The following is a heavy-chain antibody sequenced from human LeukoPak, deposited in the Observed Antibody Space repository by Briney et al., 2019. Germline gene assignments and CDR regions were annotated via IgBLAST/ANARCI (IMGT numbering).Heavy chain of an antibody. CDR3: ARVRDSSGYYRDYFDY. Sequence: SVKVSCKASGYTFTSYYMHWVRQAPGQGLEWMGGIIPIFGTANYAQKFQGRVTITADESTSTAYMELSSLRSEDTAVYYCARVRDSSGYYRDYFDYWGQGTLVTVSS. V-gene: IGHV1-69*13. J-gene: IGHJ4*02. CDR1: GYTFTSYY. CDR2: IIPIFGTA. D-gene: IGHD3-22*01.